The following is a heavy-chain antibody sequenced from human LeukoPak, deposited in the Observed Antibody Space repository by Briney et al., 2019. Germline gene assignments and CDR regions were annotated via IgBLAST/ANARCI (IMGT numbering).Heavy chain of an antibody. J-gene: IGHJ4*02. V-gene: IGHV3-30*04. D-gene: IGHD3-22*01. CDR3: VRGRADSSAYYWGPFDL. CDR2: ISQDGSNQ. CDR1: GLSFRDYA. Sequence: GGSLRLSREASGLSFRDYAMHWVRQAPGRGLEWVAVISQDGSNQNYADSVQDRVTISRDNSKNTLFLQMFTLKTEDTAVYFCVRGRADSSAYYWGPFDLWGQGALVTVSA.